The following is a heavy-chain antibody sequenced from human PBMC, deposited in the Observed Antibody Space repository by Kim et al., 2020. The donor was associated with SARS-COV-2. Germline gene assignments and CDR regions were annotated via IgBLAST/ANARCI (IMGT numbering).Heavy chain of an antibody. CDR2: VSYEGSNT. Sequence: GGSLRLSCVASGFNFTNYGMHWVRQAPGKGLEWVAIVSYEGSNTYYAGSVKGRFIISRDNSKNTLYLQMNSLKTEDTALYFCVKEAAITTVVVDYYFAYWGQGTLVTVSS. D-gene: IGHD3-22*01. CDR3: VKEAAITTVVVDYYFAY. CDR1: GFNFTNYG. V-gene: IGHV3-30*18. J-gene: IGHJ4*02.